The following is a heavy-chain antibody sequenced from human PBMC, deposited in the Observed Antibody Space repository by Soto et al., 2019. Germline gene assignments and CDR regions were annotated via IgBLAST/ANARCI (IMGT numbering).Heavy chain of an antibody. CDR2: IYYSGST. V-gene: IGHV4-39*01. CDR1: GGSISSSSYY. J-gene: IGHJ5*02. D-gene: IGHD2-2*01. Sequence: SETLSLTCTVSGGSISSSSYYWGWIRQPPGKGLEWIGSIYYSGSTYYNPSLKSRVTISVDTSKNQFSLKLSSVTAADTAVYYCASLVQGDLAQAWGQGTLVTVSS. CDR3: ASLVQGDLAQA.